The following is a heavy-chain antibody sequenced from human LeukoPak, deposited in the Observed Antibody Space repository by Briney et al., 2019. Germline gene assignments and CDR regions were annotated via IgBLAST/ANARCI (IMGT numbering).Heavy chain of an antibody. CDR2: ISGSGTST. CDR3: AKEPSCSGGNCYYFDN. V-gene: IGHV3-23*01. Sequence: PGGSLRLSCAASGFTFNNYAMSWVRQAPGKGLEWVSAISGSGTSTNYADSVKGRFTISRDNSKNTVDLQMNSLRAEDTAIYYCAKEPSCSGGNCYYFDNWGQGTLVTVSS. CDR1: GFTFNNYA. D-gene: IGHD2-15*01. J-gene: IGHJ4*02.